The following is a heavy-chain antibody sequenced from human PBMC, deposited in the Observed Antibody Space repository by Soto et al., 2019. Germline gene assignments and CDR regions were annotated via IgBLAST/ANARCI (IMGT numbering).Heavy chain of an antibody. D-gene: IGHD6-13*01. V-gene: IGHV3-33*01. Sequence: QVQLVESGGGVVQPGRSLRLSCAASGFTFTSHGMHWVRQAPGKGLEWVSVLWYDGSNKYHANSVKGRFTISRDNSKNTLYLQMNILRAEDTAVYYCARDSGIRWYGPIDYWGQGTLVTVSS. CDR2: LWYDGSNK. CDR1: GFTFTSHG. J-gene: IGHJ4*02. CDR3: ARDSGIRWYGPIDY.